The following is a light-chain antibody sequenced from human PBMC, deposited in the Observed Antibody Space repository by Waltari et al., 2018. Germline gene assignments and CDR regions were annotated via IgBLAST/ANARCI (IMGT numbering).Light chain of an antibody. Sequence: SYELTQPSSVSVSPGQTARITCSGDVLANKFARWFQQRPGQAPVLIIYQDNVRPSGIPERFSGSSSGSTVTLTITGAQVDDEADYYCYSAADNNYIFGGGTKLTV. J-gene: IGLJ2*01. CDR1: VLANKF. CDR3: YSAADNNYI. V-gene: IGLV3-27*01. CDR2: QDN.